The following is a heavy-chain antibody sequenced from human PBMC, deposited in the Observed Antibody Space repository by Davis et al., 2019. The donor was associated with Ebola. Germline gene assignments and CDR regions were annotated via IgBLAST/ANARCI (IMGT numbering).Heavy chain of an antibody. J-gene: IGHJ6*02. Sequence: AASVKVSCKASGYTFTSYGISWVRQAPGQGLEWMGWISAYNGNTNYAQKLQGRVTMTTDTSTSTAYMELRSLRSDDTAVYYCARGGITMMVVPRDYYYGLDVWGQGTTVTVSS. CDR1: GYTFTSYG. CDR3: ARGGITMMVVPRDYYYGLDV. CDR2: ISAYNGNT. D-gene: IGHD3-22*01. V-gene: IGHV1-18*01.